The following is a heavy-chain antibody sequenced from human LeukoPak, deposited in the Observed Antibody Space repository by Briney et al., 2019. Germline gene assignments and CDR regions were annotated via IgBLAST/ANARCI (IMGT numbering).Heavy chain of an antibody. CDR1: GGSISSGSYY. V-gene: IGHV4-61*02. CDR3: ARDAPGYYYYGMDV. J-gene: IGHJ6*02. CDR2: IYTSGST. Sequence: PSQTLSLTCTVSGGSISSGSYYWSWIRQPAGKGLEWIGRIYTSGSTNYNPSLKTRVTISVDTSKNQFSLKLSSVTAADTAVYYCARDAPGYYYYGMDVWGQGTTVTVSS.